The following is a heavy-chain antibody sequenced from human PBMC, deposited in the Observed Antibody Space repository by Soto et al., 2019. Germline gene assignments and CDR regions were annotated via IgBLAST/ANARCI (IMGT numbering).Heavy chain of an antibody. V-gene: IGHV3-30*18. CDR3: AKGNWEPAFYYGMDV. J-gene: IGHJ6*02. CDR1: GFTFSSYG. Sequence: GGSLRLSCAASGFTFSSYGMHWVRQAPGKGLEWVAVISYDGSNKYYADSVKGRFTISRDNSKNTLYLQMNSLRAEDTAVYYCAKGNWEPAFYYGMDVCGQGTTVTVSS. D-gene: IGHD1-26*01. CDR2: ISYDGSNK.